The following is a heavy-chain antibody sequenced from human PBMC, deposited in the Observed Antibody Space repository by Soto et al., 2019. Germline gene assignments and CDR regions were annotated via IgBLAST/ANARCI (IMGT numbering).Heavy chain of an antibody. CDR1: GGSFSGYY. D-gene: IGHD1-26*01. V-gene: IGHV4-34*01. J-gene: IGHJ6*02. CDR3: ARRGGNSGSYLEYYYGMDV. Sequence: SETLSLTCAVYGGSFSGYYWSWIRQPPGKGLEWIGEINHRGSTNYNPSLKRRVTISVDTSKNQFSLKLSSVPAADTAVYYCARRGGNSGSYLEYYYGMDVWGQGTTVTVSS. CDR2: INHRGST.